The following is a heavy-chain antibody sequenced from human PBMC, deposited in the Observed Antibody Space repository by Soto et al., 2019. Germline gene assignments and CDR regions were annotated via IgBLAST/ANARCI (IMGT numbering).Heavy chain of an antibody. CDR2: INDSGST. CDR3: ARERGRYCSGESCYPFGH. J-gene: IGHJ5*02. Sequence: QVQLQQGGAGLLKPSETLSLTCAVYGGAFRGYYWSWIRQPPGKGLEWLGEINDSGSTNYNPSLKSRITISLDTSTKEISLRLSSVTAADTAVYYCARERGRYCSGESCYPFGHWGQGALVTVSS. CDR1: GGAFRGYY. D-gene: IGHD2-15*01. V-gene: IGHV4-34*01.